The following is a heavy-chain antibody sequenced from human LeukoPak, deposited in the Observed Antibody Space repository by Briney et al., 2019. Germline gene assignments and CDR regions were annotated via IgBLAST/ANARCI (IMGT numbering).Heavy chain of an antibody. Sequence: PGGSQRLSCAASGFTFSNYAMHWVRQAPGKGLEWVAVISYDGSNKYYADSVKGRFTISRDNSKNTVYLQMNSLRAEDTAVYYCARDRDTRVGPTDIDYWGQGTLVTVSS. J-gene: IGHJ4*02. CDR1: GFTFSNYA. CDR2: ISYDGSNK. V-gene: IGHV3-30*04. CDR3: ARDRDTRVGPTDIDY. D-gene: IGHD5-18*01.